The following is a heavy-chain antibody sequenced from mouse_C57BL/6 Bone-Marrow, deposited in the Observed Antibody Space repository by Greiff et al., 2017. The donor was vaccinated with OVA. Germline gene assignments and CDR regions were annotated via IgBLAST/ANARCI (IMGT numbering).Heavy chain of an antibody. Sequence: QVQLKESGAELVKPGASVKLSCKASGYTFTEYTIHWVKQRSGQGLEWIGWFYPGSGSIKYNEKFKDKATLTADKSSSTVYMELSRLTSEDSAFYFFARHEVITTVVGYAMDYWGQGTSVTVAS. CDR3: ARHEVITTVVGYAMDY. J-gene: IGHJ4*01. CDR2: FYPGSGSI. CDR1: GYTFTEYT. D-gene: IGHD1-1*01. V-gene: IGHV1-62-2*01.